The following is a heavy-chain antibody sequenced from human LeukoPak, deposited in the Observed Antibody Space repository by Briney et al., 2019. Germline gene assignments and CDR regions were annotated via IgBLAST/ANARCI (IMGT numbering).Heavy chain of an antibody. V-gene: IGHV4-39*01. CDR2: IYYSGST. CDR1: GGSISSSSYY. D-gene: IGHD3-10*01. J-gene: IGHJ4*02. CDR3: ARSGTTMVRGVMSFDY. Sequence: SETLSLTCTVSGGSISSSSYYWGWIRQPPGKGLEWIGSIYYSGSTYYNPSLKSRVTISVDTSKNQFSMKLSSVTAADTAVYYCARSGTTMVRGVMSFDYWGQGTLVTVSS.